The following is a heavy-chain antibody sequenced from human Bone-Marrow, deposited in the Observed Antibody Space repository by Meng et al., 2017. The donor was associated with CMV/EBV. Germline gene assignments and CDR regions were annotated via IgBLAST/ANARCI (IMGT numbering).Heavy chain of an antibody. Sequence: GSLRLSCTVSGGSISSYYWSWIRQPPGKGLEWIGYIYYSGSTNYNPSLKSRVTISADTSKNQFSLKLSSVTAADTAVYYCARGPLYNWNYDAFDIWGQGTTVTVSS. D-gene: IGHD1-7*01. J-gene: IGHJ3*02. CDR2: IYYSGST. CDR1: GGSISSYY. V-gene: IGHV4-59*01. CDR3: ARGPLYNWNYDAFDI.